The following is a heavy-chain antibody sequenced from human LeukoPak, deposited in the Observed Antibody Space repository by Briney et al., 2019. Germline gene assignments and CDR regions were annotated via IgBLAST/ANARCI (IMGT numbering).Heavy chain of an antibody. CDR1: GLSFSTYA. Sequence: GGSLRLSCVASGLSFSTYAVTWVRQAPGKGLEWVSSISSSSRYIYYADSVKGRFTISRDNAKNSLYLQMNSLRAEDTAVYYCARRLVAALDGMDVWGQGTTVTVSS. D-gene: IGHD2-15*01. V-gene: IGHV3-21*01. J-gene: IGHJ6*02. CDR3: ARRLVAALDGMDV. CDR2: ISSSSRYI.